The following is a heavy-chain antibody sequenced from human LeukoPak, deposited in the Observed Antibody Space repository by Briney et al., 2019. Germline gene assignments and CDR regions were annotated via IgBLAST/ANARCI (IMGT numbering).Heavy chain of an antibody. J-gene: IGHJ4*02. V-gene: IGHV3-53*01. CDR2: IYTGGTT. CDR1: GFSVGSNY. Sequence: GGSLRLSCAASGFSVGSNYMSWVRQAPGKGLEWVSVIYTGGTTHYAESVMGRFTISRDDSHNTVHLHMSGLRAEDTAVYYCAREGRFQSFDYWGQGTVDAVSS. D-gene: IGHD3-10*01. CDR3: AREGRFQSFDY.